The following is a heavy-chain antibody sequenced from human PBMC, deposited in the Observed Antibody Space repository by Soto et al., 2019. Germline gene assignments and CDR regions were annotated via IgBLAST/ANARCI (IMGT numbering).Heavy chain of an antibody. CDR3: ARVWTDYSGTDY. CDR1: GFTFSSYT. J-gene: IGHJ4*02. CDR2: ITGSNNAI. V-gene: IGHV3-48*01. D-gene: IGHD3-9*01. Sequence: EVQLVESGGGLVQPGGSLRLSCAASGFTFSSYTMIWVRQTPGKGLEWLSHITGSNNAIYYADSVEGRFTISRDNAQGSLYLQMNSLRAEDTAVYYCARVWTDYSGTDYWGQGTLVTVSS.